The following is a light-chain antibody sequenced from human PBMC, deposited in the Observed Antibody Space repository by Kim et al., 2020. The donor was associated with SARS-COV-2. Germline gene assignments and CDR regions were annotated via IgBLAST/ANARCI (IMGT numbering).Light chain of an antibody. CDR3: DSRDSSHNHLV. Sequence: SSELTQDPTVSVALGQTVRITCQGDSLRSYSANWYQQKPGQAPVLVIYGKNKRPSGIPDRFSGSSSGNTASLTITGAQAEDEADYYCDSRDSSHNHLVFGGGTQLTVL. J-gene: IGLJ3*02. CDR2: GKN. V-gene: IGLV3-19*01. CDR1: SLRSYS.